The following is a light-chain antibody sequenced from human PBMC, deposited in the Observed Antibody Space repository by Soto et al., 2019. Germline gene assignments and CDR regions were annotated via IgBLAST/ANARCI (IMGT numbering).Light chain of an antibody. CDR1: SSDVGGYNY. J-gene: IGLJ1*01. Sequence: QSVLTQPASVSGSPGQSITISCTGTSSDVGGYNYVSWYQHHPGKAPKLMIYEVSNRPSGLSNRFSGSKSGNTASLTISGLQAEYEADYYCSSYTSSSTFVFGTGTKVTVL. CDR2: EVS. V-gene: IGLV2-14*01. CDR3: SSYTSSSTFV.